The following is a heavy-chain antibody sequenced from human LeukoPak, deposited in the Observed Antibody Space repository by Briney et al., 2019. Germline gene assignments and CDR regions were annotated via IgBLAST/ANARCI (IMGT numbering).Heavy chain of an antibody. D-gene: IGHD5-18*01. V-gene: IGHV3-21*01. J-gene: IGHJ4*02. CDR2: ISSRSSYI. Sequence: GGSLRLSCAASGFTFSSYSMNWVRQAPGKGLGWVSSISSRSSYIYYTDSVKGRFTISRDNAKNSLYLQMNSLRAEDTAVYYCARDLSGVTGYTYGRGIDYWGQGTLVTVSS. CDR3: ARDLSGVTGYTYGRGIDY. CDR1: GFTFSSYS.